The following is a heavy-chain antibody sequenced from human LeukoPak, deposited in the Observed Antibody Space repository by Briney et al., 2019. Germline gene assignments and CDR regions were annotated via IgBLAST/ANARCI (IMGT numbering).Heavy chain of an antibody. Sequence: PGGSLRPSCAASGFTFSSYGMHWVRQAPGKGLEWVAVIWYDGSNKYYADSVKGRFTISRDNSKNTLYLQMNSLRAEDTAVYYCVRDPNGDYIGAFDMWGPGTMVTVSS. V-gene: IGHV3-33*01. CDR2: IWYDGSNK. J-gene: IGHJ3*02. CDR3: VRDPNGDYIGAFDM. CDR1: GFTFSSYG. D-gene: IGHD4-17*01.